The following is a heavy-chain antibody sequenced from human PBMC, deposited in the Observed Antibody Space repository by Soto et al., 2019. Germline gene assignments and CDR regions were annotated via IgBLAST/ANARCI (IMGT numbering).Heavy chain of an antibody. Sequence: QLQLQESGSGLVKPSQTLSLTCAVSGGSISSGGYSWSWIRQPPGKGLEWIGYIYHSGSTYYNPSLKSRVTISVDRSKNQFSLKLSSVTAADTTVYYCARNSGGIYYYYGMDVWGQGTTVTVSS. J-gene: IGHJ6*02. V-gene: IGHV4-30-2*01. CDR1: GGSISSGGYS. D-gene: IGHD2-15*01. CDR2: IYHSGST. CDR3: ARNSGGIYYYYGMDV.